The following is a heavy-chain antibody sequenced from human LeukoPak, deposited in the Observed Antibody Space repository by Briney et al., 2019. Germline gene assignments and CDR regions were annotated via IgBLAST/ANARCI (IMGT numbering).Heavy chain of an antibody. J-gene: IGHJ6*03. D-gene: IGHD4-11*01. CDR2: IYYSGSI. CDR3: ARNKQGYSKLGYYYYYMDV. CDR1: GYSISSSNW. V-gene: IGHV4-28*05. Sequence: SDTLSLTCAVSGYSISSSNWWGWIRQPPGKGLEWIGYIYYSGSIYYNPSLKSRVTMSVDTSKNQFSLKLSSVTAVDTAVYYCARNKQGYSKLGYYYYYMDVWGKGTTVTVSS.